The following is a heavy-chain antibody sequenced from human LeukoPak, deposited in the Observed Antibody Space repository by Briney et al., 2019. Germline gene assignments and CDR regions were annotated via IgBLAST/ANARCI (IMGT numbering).Heavy chain of an antibody. V-gene: IGHV3-30*04. Sequence: PGGSLRLSCAASGFTFSSYAMHWVRQAPGKGLEWVAVISYDGSNKYYADSVKGRFTISRDNSKNTLYLQMNSLRAEDTAVYYCAREINDYSKTKGGRWFDPWGQGTLVTVSS. CDR2: ISYDGSNK. CDR1: GFTFSSYA. D-gene: IGHD4-11*01. J-gene: IGHJ5*02. CDR3: AREINDYSKTKGGRWFDP.